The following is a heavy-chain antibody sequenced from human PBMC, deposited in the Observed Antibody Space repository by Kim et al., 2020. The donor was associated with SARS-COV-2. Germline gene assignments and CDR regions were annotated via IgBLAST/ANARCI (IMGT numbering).Heavy chain of an antibody. D-gene: IGHD2-21*01. J-gene: IGHJ3*02. CDR3: ARDAGSNCGGDCLSAFDI. V-gene: IGHV1-69*13. Sequence: SVKVSCKASGGTFSSYAISWVRQAPGQGLEWMGGIIPIFGTANYAQKFQGRVTITADESTSTAYMELSSLRSEDTAVYYCARDAGSNCGGDCLSAFDIWGQGTMVTVSS. CDR1: GGTFSSYA. CDR2: IIPIFGTA.